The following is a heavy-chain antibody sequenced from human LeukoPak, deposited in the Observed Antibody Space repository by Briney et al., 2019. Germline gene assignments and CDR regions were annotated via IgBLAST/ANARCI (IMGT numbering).Heavy chain of an antibody. Sequence: GGSLRLSCAASGFTFSDFYMSWIRQAPGRGLEWVSYISSSGSTIYYADSVKGRFTISRDNAKNSLYLQMNSLRAEDTAVYYCARRRYNWNAIDYWGQGTLVTVSS. D-gene: IGHD1-20*01. J-gene: IGHJ4*02. CDR1: GFTFSDFY. CDR3: ARRRYNWNAIDY. V-gene: IGHV3-11*01. CDR2: ISSSGSTI.